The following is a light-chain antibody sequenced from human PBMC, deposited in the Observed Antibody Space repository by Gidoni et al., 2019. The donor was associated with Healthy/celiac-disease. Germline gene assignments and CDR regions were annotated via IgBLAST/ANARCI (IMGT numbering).Light chain of an antibody. Sequence: DIQLTQSPSFLSASVGDRVTITCRASQGISSSLAWYQQNPGKAPILLIYAAPTLQSGVPARFSGSGSGTEFTLTISSLQPEDFATYYCQQLNSYPWTFGQGTKVEIK. V-gene: IGKV1-9*01. J-gene: IGKJ1*01. CDR3: QQLNSYPWT. CDR2: AAP. CDR1: QGISSS.